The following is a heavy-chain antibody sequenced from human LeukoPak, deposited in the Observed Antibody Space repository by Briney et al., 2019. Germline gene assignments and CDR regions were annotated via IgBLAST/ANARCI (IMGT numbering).Heavy chain of an antibody. Sequence: SQTLSLTCAISGDSVSSNSGTWNWIRQSPSRGPEWLGRTYYRSRWYNDYAVSVQSRITINPDTSKNHFSLQLSSVTPEDTAVYFCARGKSKRLDVWGQGTTVTVSS. CDR3: ARGKSKRLDV. D-gene: IGHD5/OR15-5a*01. CDR2: TYYRSRWYN. V-gene: IGHV6-1*01. CDR1: GDSVSSNSGT. J-gene: IGHJ6*02.